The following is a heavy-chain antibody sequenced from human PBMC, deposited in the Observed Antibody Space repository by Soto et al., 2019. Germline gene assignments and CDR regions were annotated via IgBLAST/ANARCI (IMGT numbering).Heavy chain of an antibody. CDR2: ISSSSSYI. CDR1: GFTFSSYS. CDR3: ARVRGYSGYGFDY. Sequence: SLSLSCAASGFTFSSYSMNWVRQAPGKGLEWVSSISSSSSYIYYADSVKGRFTISRDNAKNSLYLQMNSLRAEDTAVYYCARVRGYSGYGFDYWGQGTLVTVSS. J-gene: IGHJ4*02. D-gene: IGHD5-12*01. V-gene: IGHV3-21*01.